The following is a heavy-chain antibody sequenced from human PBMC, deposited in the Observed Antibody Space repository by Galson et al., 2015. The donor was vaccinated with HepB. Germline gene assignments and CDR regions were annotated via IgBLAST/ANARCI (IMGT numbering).Heavy chain of an antibody. CDR2: MNPNSGNT. J-gene: IGHJ6*02. CDR1: GYTFTSYD. CDR3: SAAVTEGYYYYYYGMDV. V-gene: IGHV1-8*01. D-gene: IGHD6-13*01. Sequence: SVKVSCKASGYTFTSYDINWVRQATGQGLEWMGWMNPNSGNTGYAQKFQGRVTMTGNTSISTAYMELSSLRSEDTAVYYCSAAVTEGYYYYYYGMDVWGQGTTVTVSS.